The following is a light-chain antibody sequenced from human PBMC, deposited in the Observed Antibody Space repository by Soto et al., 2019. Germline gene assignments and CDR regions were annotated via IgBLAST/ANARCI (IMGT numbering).Light chain of an antibody. J-gene: IGLJ2*01. V-gene: IGLV2-8*01. CDR2: SVR. CDR1: SSDVGGYNY. CDR3: SSYAGSNNLV. Sequence: QSALTQPPSASGSPGQSVTISCTGTSSDVGGYNYVSWYQQHPGKDPKVMIYSVRKRPSGVPDRFSGSKSGNTASLTVSVSQAEDEADYYCSSYAGSNNLVFGGGTKLTVL.